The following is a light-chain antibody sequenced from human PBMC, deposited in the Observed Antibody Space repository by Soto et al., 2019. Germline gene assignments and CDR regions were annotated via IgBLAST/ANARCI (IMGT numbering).Light chain of an antibody. CDR2: WAS. Sequence: DIVLTQSPDSLAVSLGERATIKCKSSQSVLYSSNNKNYLAWYQQKPGQPPKLRIYWASTRESGVPDRFSGSGSATDFTLTISSLQAEDVAVYYGQQYYISPYTFGQGTNLEIK. J-gene: IGKJ2*01. CDR1: QSVLYSSNNKNY. CDR3: QQYYISPYT. V-gene: IGKV4-1*01.